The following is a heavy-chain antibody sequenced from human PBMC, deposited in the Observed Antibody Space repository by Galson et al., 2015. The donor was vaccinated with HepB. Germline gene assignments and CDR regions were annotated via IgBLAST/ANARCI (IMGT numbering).Heavy chain of an antibody. CDR2: IIPIFGTA. D-gene: IGHD2-2*01. CDR1: GGTFSSYA. Sequence: SVKVSCKASGGTFSSYAISWVRQAPGQGLEWMGGIIPIFGTANYAQKFQGRVTITADESTSTAYMELSSLRSEDTAVYYCARGEIVVVPAAIRAYGGDYYYGMDVWGQGTTVTVSS. V-gene: IGHV1-69*13. J-gene: IGHJ6*02. CDR3: ARGEIVVVPAAIRAYGGDYYYGMDV.